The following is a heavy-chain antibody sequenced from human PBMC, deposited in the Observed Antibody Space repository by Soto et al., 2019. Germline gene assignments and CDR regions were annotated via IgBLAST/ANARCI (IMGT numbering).Heavy chain of an antibody. J-gene: IGHJ4*02. Sequence: GGSLRLSCAASGFTFSNYSINWVRQAPWKGLEWVSTIGGSGAPTYYADSVRGRFTISRDNSKNTLYLQMNSLRDEDTAVYFCASKLTFGSSSDYWGQGTLVTVCS. CDR1: GFTFSNYS. CDR2: IGGSGAPT. D-gene: IGHD3-10*01. V-gene: IGHV3-23*01. CDR3: ASKLTFGSSSDY.